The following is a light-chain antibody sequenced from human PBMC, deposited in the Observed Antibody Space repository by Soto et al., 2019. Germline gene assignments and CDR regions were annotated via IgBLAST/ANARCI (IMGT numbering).Light chain of an antibody. V-gene: IGKV1-27*01. Sequence: DIQMTQSPSSLSASVGDRVTITCRASQDISVYLAWYQQKRGKVPKLLIYSASSLQSGVPSRFSGRGSGTDFTLPISSLQPEDVATYYCQKFNTAPLTFGQGTRLEIK. CDR3: QKFNTAPLT. CDR2: SAS. CDR1: QDISVY. J-gene: IGKJ5*01.